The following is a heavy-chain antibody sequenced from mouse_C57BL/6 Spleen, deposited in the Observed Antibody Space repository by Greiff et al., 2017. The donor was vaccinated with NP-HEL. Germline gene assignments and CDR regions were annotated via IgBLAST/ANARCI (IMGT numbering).Heavy chain of an antibody. CDR1: GYTFTSYW. D-gene: IGHD2-4*01. J-gene: IGHJ2*01. CDR3: ARSGAMITTYYFDY. Sequence: QVQLQQPGAELVKPGASVKLSCKASGYTFTSYWMHWVKQRPGQGLEWIGMIHPNSGSTNYNEKFKSKATLTVDKSSNTAYMQLSSLTSEDSAVYYCARSGAMITTYYFDYWGQGTTLTVSS. V-gene: IGHV1-64*01. CDR2: IHPNSGST.